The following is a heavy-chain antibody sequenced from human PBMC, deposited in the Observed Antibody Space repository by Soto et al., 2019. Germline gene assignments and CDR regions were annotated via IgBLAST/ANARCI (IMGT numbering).Heavy chain of an antibody. Sequence: SGPTLVNPTQALTLTCTFSGFSLSSSGVGVAWIRQPPGKALEWLALIYWDDDKRYSPSLKSRLTIAKDTSKNQVVLTMTNMAPVGTATYYCAHSRGVPYGMDAWGQGTTVTVCS. CDR1: GFSLSSSGVG. V-gene: IGHV2-5*02. J-gene: IGHJ6*02. CDR3: AHSRGVPYGMDA. CDR2: IYWDDDK. D-gene: IGHD3-10*01.